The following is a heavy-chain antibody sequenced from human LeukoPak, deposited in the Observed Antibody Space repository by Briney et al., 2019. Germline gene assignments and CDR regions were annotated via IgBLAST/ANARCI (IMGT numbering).Heavy chain of an antibody. J-gene: IGHJ4*02. CDR1: GFSFSSCG. CDR3: AKVRDGYNYMSLDY. V-gene: IGHV3-30*18. Sequence: GGSLRLSCAASGFSFSSCGMHWVRQAPGKGLEWVAVISYDGSKKYYADSVKGRFTISRDNSKNTLYLQMNSLRAEDTAVYYCAKVRDGYNYMSLDYWGQGTLVTVSS. D-gene: IGHD5-24*01. CDR2: ISYDGSKK.